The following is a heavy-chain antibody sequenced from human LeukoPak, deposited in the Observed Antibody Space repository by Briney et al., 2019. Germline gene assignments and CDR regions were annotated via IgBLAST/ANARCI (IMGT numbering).Heavy chain of an antibody. J-gene: IGHJ4*02. CDR1: GYSISSGYY. D-gene: IGHD2-15*01. CDR3: ARGYCSGGSCLTFDY. V-gene: IGHV4-61*01. CDR2: IYYSGST. Sequence: SETLSLTCTVSGYSISSGYYWSWIRQAPGKGLEWIGYIYYSGSTNYNPSLKSRVTTSADTSKNQFSLKLSSVTAADTAVYFCARGYCSGGSCLTFDYWGQGTLVTVSS.